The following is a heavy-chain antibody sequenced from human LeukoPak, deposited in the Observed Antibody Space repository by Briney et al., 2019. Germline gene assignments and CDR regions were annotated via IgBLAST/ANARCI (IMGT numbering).Heavy chain of an antibody. V-gene: IGHV4-30-2*01. CDR1: GGSISSGGYS. D-gene: IGHD1-1*01. J-gene: IGHJ3*02. Sequence: SETLSLTCAVSGGSISSGGYSWSWIRQPPGKGLEWIGYIYHSGSTYYNPSLKSRVTISVDRSKDQFSLKLSSVTAADTAVYYCARQEELEVFAFDIWGQGTMVTVSS. CDR2: IYHSGST. CDR3: ARQEELEVFAFDI.